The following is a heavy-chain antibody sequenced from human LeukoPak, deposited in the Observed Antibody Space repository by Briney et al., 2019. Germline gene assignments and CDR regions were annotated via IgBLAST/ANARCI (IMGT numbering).Heavy chain of an antibody. CDR1: GYTFTGYY. CDR3: ATSLYISSQFDY. CDR2: INPNSGGT. Sequence: ASVTVSCKASGYTFTGYYLHWVRQAPGQGLEWMAWINPNSGGTNYLHKFQGRVTLTGDTSISTAYMELSSLRSDDTAVYYCATSLYISSQFDYWGQGTLVTVSS. J-gene: IGHJ4*02. D-gene: IGHD6-13*01. V-gene: IGHV1-2*02.